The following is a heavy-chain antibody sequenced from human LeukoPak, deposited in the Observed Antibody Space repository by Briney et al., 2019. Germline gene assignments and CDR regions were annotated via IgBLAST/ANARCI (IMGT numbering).Heavy chain of an antibody. CDR2: ISYDGSNK. Sequence: GRSLRLSCAASGFTFSSYGMHWVRQAPGKGLEWVAVISYDGSNKYYADSVKGRFTISRDSSKNTLYLQMNSLRAEDTAVYYCAKAAARYYFDYWGQGTLVTVSS. CDR1: GFTFSSYG. J-gene: IGHJ4*02. D-gene: IGHD4-17*01. V-gene: IGHV3-30*18. CDR3: AKAAARYYFDY.